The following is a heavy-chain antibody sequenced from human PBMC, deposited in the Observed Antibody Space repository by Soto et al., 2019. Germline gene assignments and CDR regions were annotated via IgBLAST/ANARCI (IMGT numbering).Heavy chain of an antibody. CDR2: INPSGGTT. V-gene: IGHV1-46*01. CDR3: ARGPHIAVDHYKKYYFDY. D-gene: IGHD2-15*01. Sequence: ASVKVSCKASGYTFTYNFMHWVRQAPGQGLEWMGIINPSGGTTSAAQKFQDRVTMTRDTSTSTVYMELSSLRSEDTAVYYCARGPHIAVDHYKKYYFDYWGQGTLVTVSS. J-gene: IGHJ4*02. CDR1: GYTFTYNF.